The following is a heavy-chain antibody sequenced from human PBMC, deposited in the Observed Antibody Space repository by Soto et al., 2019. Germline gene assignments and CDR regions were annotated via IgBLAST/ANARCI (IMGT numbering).Heavy chain of an antibody. Sequence: LRLSCAASGFTFSSYSMNWVRQAPGKGLEWVSYISSSSSTIYYADSVKGRFTISRDNAKNSLYLQMNSLRDEDTAVYYCASSYYYDSSGYYYPFDYWGQGTLVTVSS. CDR3: ASSYYYDSSGYYYPFDY. D-gene: IGHD3-22*01. V-gene: IGHV3-48*02. CDR2: ISSSSSTI. CDR1: GFTFSSYS. J-gene: IGHJ4*02.